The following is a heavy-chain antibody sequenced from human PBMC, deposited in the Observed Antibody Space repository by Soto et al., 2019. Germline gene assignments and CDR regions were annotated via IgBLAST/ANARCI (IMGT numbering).Heavy chain of an antibody. CDR3: ARRSSGGFWFDP. J-gene: IGHJ5*02. CDR2: IIPILGIA. Sequence: SVKLSCKASGETFSSYTISWVRQAPGQGLEWMGRIIPILGIANYAQKFQGRVTITADKSTSTAYMELRSLRSDDTAVYYCARRSSGGFWFDPWGQGTLVTVS. D-gene: IGHD2-15*01. CDR1: GETFSSYT. V-gene: IGHV1-69*02.